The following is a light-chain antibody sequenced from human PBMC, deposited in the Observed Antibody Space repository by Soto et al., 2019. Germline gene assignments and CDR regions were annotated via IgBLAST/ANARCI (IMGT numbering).Light chain of an antibody. CDR1: QTVGSSF. CDR3: HQYGSSQT. CDR2: GAS. J-gene: IGKJ1*01. Sequence: EIEFTLSLVTLRFSREQRTTRSCGASQTVGSSFLAWFQHKPGQAPRLLIYGASTRATGIPDRFSGSGSGTDFTLTISRLEAEDFAVYYCHQYGSSQTFGQGTKVDIK. V-gene: IGKV3-20*01.